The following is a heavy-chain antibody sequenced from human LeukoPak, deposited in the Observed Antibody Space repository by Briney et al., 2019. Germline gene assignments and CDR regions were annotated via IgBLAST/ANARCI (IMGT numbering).Heavy chain of an antibody. Sequence: ASVKVSCKASGYTFSDYIIHWVRQAPGQGLEWMGCITPSNGVTYYAQRFRGRVTVTRDTSITTAYMDLSGLTSDDTAVYYCAKEAGGFDSWGQGTLVTVSS. D-gene: IGHD1-26*01. CDR1: GYTFSDYI. CDR2: ITPSNGVT. CDR3: AKEAGGFDS. J-gene: IGHJ4*02. V-gene: IGHV1-2*02.